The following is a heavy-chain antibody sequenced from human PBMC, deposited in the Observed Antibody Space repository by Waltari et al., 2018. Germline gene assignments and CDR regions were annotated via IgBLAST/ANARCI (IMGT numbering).Heavy chain of an antibody. V-gene: IGHV3-20*04. CDR3: VREVFGSGWRESYFFDY. D-gene: IGHD6-19*01. J-gene: IGHJ4*02. CDR2: MNWSGARK. Sequence: EVQLVESGGGMVRPGGSLRLSCAASGFTFNDYGMSWVRQVPGKGLEGVSGMNWSGARKAYADSVMGLFTVSRDNAMNSLYLEMSSLRAEDTALYYCVREVFGSGWRESYFFDYWGQGTLVTVSS. CDR1: GFTFNDYG.